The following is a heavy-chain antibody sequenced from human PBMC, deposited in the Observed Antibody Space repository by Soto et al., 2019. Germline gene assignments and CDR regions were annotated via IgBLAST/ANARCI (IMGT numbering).Heavy chain of an antibody. Sequence: PSETLSLTCTVSGGSISSYYWSWIRQPPGKGLEWIGYIYYSGSTNYNPSLKSRVTISVDTSKNQFSLKLSSVTAADTAVYYCARHRPILTGYWYGMDVWGQGTTVTVSS. CDR3: ARHRPILTGYWYGMDV. D-gene: IGHD3-9*01. V-gene: IGHV4-59*01. CDR2: IYYSGST. J-gene: IGHJ6*02. CDR1: GGSISSYY.